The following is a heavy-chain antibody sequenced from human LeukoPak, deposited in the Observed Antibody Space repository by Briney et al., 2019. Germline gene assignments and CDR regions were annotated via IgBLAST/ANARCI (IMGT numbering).Heavy chain of an antibody. J-gene: IGHJ3*02. V-gene: IGHV4-39*02. D-gene: IGHD2-21*02. Sequence: KPSETLSLTCNVSGASISSSSYYWGWIRQPPGKELEWIGSIYSSGSTYYNPSLKSRVTISLGTSKNFFSLRLSSVTAADTAVYYCARCIPSVVLTALHAFDIWGQGTMVTVSS. CDR2: IYSSGST. CDR3: ARCIPSVVLTALHAFDI. CDR1: GASISSSSYY.